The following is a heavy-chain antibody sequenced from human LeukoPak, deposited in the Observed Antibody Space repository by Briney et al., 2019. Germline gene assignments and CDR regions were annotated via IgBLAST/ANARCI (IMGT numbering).Heavy chain of an antibody. CDR1: GFTFSSCA. D-gene: IGHD5-24*01. J-gene: IGHJ4*02. Sequence: GGSLRLSCAVSGFTFSSCAMSWARQAPGKGLEWVSTIASSGSWTYYAASVKGRFTISRDNSRGLLYLQMNSLRVEDTAIYYCAKDETGDGFNAIWGQGARVTVSS. V-gene: IGHV3-23*01. CDR3: AKDETGDGFNAI. CDR2: IASSGSWT.